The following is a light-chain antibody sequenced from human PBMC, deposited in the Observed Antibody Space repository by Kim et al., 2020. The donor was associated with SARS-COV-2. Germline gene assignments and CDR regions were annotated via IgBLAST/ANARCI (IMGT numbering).Light chain of an antibody. V-gene: IGLV3-19*01. J-gene: IGLJ2*01. CDR2: GKN. CDR1: SIRSYY. Sequence: SSELTQDPAVSVALGQTVRITCQGDSIRSYYATWYQQKPGQAPILVIYGKNNRPSGIPERFSGSRSGNKASLTITGTQAGDEADYYCNNLDSNDNVVFGGGTKLTFL. CDR3: NNLDSNDNVV.